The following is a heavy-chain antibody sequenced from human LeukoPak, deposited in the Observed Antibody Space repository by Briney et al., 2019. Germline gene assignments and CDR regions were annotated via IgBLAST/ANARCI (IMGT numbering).Heavy chain of an antibody. CDR1: GGSISSYY. CDR2: IYYSGST. V-gene: IGHV4-59*01. Sequence: SETLSLTRTVSGGSISSYYWSWIRQPPGKGLEWIGYIYYSGSTNYNPSLKSRVTISVDTSKNQFSLKLSSVTAADTAVYYCAREEINSGSYPHWGQGTLVTVSS. J-gene: IGHJ4*02. CDR3: AREEINSGSYPH. D-gene: IGHD1-26*01.